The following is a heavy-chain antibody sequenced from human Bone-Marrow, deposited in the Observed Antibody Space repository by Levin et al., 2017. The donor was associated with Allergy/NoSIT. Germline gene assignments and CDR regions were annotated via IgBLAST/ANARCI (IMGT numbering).Heavy chain of an antibody. Sequence: KPSETLSLTCTVSGGSISNYNWNWIRQTPEKGLEWIAYVHYNGDTHYNPSLKSRVSVSIETSKNQFSLKVNSVTAADTAVYFCARGVGKDGYIPRDNWFDPWGQGTLVTVSS. D-gene: IGHD5-24*01. CDR1: GGSISNYN. CDR2: VHYNGDT. J-gene: IGHJ5*02. CDR3: ARGVGKDGYIPRDNWFDP. V-gene: IGHV4-59*01.